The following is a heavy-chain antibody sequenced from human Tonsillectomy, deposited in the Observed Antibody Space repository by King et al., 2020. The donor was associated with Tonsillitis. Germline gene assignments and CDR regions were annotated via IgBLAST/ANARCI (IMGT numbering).Heavy chain of an antibody. CDR1: GFTFNTYS. V-gene: IGHV3-21*01. D-gene: IGHD3-10*01. CDR3: ASSPGFYYSSGSYFSDAFDI. Sequence: VQLVESGGGLVKPGGSLRISCAASGFTFNTYSMNWVRQAPGKGLEWVSSISSSTTYIYYADSVKGRFTISRDNAKNSLYLQMNSLRAEDTAVYYCASSPGFYYSSGSYFSDAFDIWGQGTLVTVSS. J-gene: IGHJ3*02. CDR2: ISSSTTYI.